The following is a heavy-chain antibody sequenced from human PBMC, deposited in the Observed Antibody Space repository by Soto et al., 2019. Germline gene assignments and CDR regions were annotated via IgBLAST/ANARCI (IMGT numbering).Heavy chain of an antibody. CDR3: AREKGFYYYYMDV. CDR2: INHSGST. V-gene: IGHV4-34*01. CDR1: GGSFSGYY. J-gene: IGHJ6*03. Sequence: QVQLQQWGAGLLKPSETLSLTCAVYGGSFSGYYWSWIRQPPGKGLEWIGEINHSGSTNYNPSLKSRVTISVDTSKYQFSLKLSSVTAADTAVYYCAREKGFYYYYMDVWGKGTTVTVSS.